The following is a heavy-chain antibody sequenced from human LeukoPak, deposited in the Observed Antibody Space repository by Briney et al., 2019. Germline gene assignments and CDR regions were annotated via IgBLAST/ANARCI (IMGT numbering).Heavy chain of an antibody. CDR1: GGSFSGYY. CDR2: INHSGST. D-gene: IGHD3-3*01. J-gene: IGHJ3*02. V-gene: IGHV4-34*01. CDR3: ARALPIYDFWSGYYNGAFDI. Sequence: PSETLSLTCAVYGGSFSGYYWSWIRQPPGKGLEWIGEINHSGSTNYNPSLKSRVTISVDTSKNQFSLKLSSVTAADTAVYYCARALPIYDFWSGYYNGAFDIWGQGTMVTVPS.